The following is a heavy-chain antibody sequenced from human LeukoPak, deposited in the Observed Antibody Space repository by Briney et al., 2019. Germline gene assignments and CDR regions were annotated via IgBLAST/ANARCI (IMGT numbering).Heavy chain of an antibody. Sequence: GGSLRLSCAASGFTFSSYSMNWVRQAPGKGLEWVAVISYDGSNKYYADSVKGRFTISRDNSKNTLYLQMNSLRAEDTAVYYCAKDAAAAGTFPHWFDPWGQGTLVTVSS. CDR2: ISYDGSNK. CDR1: GFTFSSYS. D-gene: IGHD6-19*01. CDR3: AKDAAAAGTFPHWFDP. V-gene: IGHV3-30*18. J-gene: IGHJ5*02.